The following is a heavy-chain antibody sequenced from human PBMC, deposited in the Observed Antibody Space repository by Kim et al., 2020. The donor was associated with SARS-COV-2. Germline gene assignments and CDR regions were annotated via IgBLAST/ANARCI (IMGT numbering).Heavy chain of an antibody. CDR3: ARAGSVYFDWLFALQYPVTALDY. CDR2: INHSGST. V-gene: IGHV4-34*01. Sequence: SETLSLTCAVYGGSFSGYYWSWIRQPPGKGLEWIGEINHSGSTNYNPSLKSRVTISVDTSKNQFSLKLSSVTAADTAVYYCARAGSVYFDWLFALQYPVTALDYWGQGTLVTVSS. CDR1: GGSFSGYY. D-gene: IGHD3-9*01. J-gene: IGHJ4*02.